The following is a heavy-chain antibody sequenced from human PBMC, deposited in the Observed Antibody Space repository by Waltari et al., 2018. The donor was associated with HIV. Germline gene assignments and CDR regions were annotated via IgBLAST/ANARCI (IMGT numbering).Heavy chain of an antibody. CDR1: GFKFRSYG. D-gene: IGHD3-10*01. Sequence: QVQLVEPGGGVVQPGRSLRLSCPASGFKFRSYGMNWVRQVPGKGPEWVAVILYDGSEQYYAESVKGRFTISRDNAKNTLSLQMDSLRVDDTALYYCAKATGRRSGPFDSWGQGTLVTVSS. CDR2: ILYDGSEQ. J-gene: IGHJ4*02. V-gene: IGHV3-30*18. CDR3: AKATGRRSGPFDS.